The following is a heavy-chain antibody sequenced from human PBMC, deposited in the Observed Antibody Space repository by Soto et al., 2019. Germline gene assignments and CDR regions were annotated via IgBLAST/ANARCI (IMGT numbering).Heavy chain of an antibody. CDR2: ISGSGDST. V-gene: IGHV3-23*01. J-gene: IGHJ6*02. CDR1: GFTFSSYA. D-gene: IGHD2-2*01. Sequence: GGSLRLSCAASGFTFSSYAMNWVRQAPGKGLEWVSVISGSGDSTYYADSVKGRFTISRDNSKNTLYLQMNSLRAEDTAVYYCAKGPSPCTPTSCYLRYGMDVWGQGTTVTVSS. CDR3: AKGPSPCTPTSCYLRYGMDV.